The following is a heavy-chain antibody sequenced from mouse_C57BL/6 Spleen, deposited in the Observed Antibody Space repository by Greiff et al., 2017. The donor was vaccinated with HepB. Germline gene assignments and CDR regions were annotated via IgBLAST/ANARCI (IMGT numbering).Heavy chain of an antibody. D-gene: IGHD2-4*01. V-gene: IGHV1-54*01. Sequence: VQLQQSGAELVRPGTSVKVSCKASGYAFTNYLIEWVKQRPGQGLEWIGVINPGSGGTNYNEKFKGKATLTADKSSSTAYMQLSSLTSEDSAVYFCARRDYDGYFDYWGQGTTLTLSS. CDR3: ARRDYDGYFDY. CDR1: GYAFTNYL. J-gene: IGHJ2*01. CDR2: INPGSGGT.